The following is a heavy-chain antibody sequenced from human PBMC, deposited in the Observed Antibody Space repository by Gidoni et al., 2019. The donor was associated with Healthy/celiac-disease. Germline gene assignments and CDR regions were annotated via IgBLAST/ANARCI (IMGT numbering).Heavy chain of an antibody. D-gene: IGHD2-15*01. CDR3: ARQVVAATQGRDGAVDY. J-gene: IGHJ4*02. Sequence: QVQLQESGPGLVKPSETLSLTCTVSGGSISSYYWSWIRQPAGKGLEWIGRIDTSGSTNYNPSLKSRVTMSVDTSKNQFSLKLSSVTAADTAVYYCARQVVAATQGRDGAVDYWGQGTLVTVSS. V-gene: IGHV4-4*07. CDR1: GGSISSYY. CDR2: IDTSGST.